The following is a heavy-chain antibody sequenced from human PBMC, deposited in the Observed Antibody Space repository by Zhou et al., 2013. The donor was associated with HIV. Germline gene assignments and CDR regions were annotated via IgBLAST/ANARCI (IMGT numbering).Heavy chain of an antibody. Sequence: QVQLVQSGAEVKKPGSSVKVSCKASGGTFSSYAISWVRQAPGQGLEWMGGIIPIFGTRDYAQKIQGRVTITADGSTSTAYMELSSLRSEDTAVYYCARDSEPARVQYYYYHMDVWGKGTTVTVSS. V-gene: IGHV1-69*12. CDR1: GGTFSSYA. CDR2: IIPIFGTR. J-gene: IGHJ6*03. D-gene: IGHD1-1*01. CDR3: ARDSEPARVQYYYYHMDV.